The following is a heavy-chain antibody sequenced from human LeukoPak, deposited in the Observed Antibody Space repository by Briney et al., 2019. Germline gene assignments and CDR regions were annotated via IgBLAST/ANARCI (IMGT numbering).Heavy chain of an antibody. D-gene: IGHD4-17*01. CDR3: ASRRDYGDYVLTFDY. V-gene: IGHV4-4*09. CDR1: GGSISSYY. J-gene: IGHJ4*02. CDR2: IYTSGST. Sequence: SETLSLTCTVSGGSISSYYWSWIRQPPGKGLEGIGYIYTSGSTNYNPSLKSRVTISVYTSKNQFSLKLSSVTAADTAVYYCASRRDYGDYVLTFDYWGQGTLVTVSS.